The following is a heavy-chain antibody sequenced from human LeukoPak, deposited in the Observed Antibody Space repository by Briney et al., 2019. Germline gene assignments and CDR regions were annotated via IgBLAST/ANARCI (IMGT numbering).Heavy chain of an antibody. CDR3: ATVGGFMWELRGYFDY. J-gene: IGHJ4*02. Sequence: GGSLRLSCAASGFTVSSNYMSWVRQAPGKGLEWVSVIYSGGSTYYADSVKGRFTISRDNSKNTLYLQMNSLRAEDTALYYCATVGGFMWELRGYFDYWGQGTLVTVSS. CDR1: GFTVSSNY. V-gene: IGHV3-53*01. D-gene: IGHD1-26*01. CDR2: IYSGGST.